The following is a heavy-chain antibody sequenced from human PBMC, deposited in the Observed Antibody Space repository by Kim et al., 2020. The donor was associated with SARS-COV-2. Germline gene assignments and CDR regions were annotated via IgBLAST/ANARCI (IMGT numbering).Heavy chain of an antibody. CDR2: IRSDESKR. J-gene: IGHJ3*01. Sequence: GGSLRLSCTASGFTFSPFAMHWVRQAPGKGLEWVAVIRSDESKRYYAESVKDRFTISRYNSKNTLYLQMNSLRAEDTAIYYCARNFGSATMIGDVWGLGTMVTVSS. CDR1: GFTFSPFA. CDR3: ARNFGSATMIGDV. V-gene: IGHV3-33*01. D-gene: IGHD3-10*01.